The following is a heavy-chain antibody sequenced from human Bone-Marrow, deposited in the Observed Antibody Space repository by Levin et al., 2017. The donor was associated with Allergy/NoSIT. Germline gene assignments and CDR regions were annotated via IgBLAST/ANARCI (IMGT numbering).Heavy chain of an antibody. D-gene: IGHD3-9*01. V-gene: IGHV4-39*02. Sequence: SETLSLTCTLSGGSIDKASFYWAWIRQTPDKRLEWIASIYYTGATYDNPSLSSRITTSVTSETSFSLKLSSVTAASTALYYCARGSPLSSGTTGYYSLFDHWGQGALVTVSS. J-gene: IGHJ4*02. CDR3: ARGSPLSSGTTGYYSLFDH. CDR2: IYYTGAT. CDR1: GGSIDKASFY.